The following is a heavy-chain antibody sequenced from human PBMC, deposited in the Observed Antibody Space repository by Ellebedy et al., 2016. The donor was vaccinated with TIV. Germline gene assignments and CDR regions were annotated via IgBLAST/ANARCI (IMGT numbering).Heavy chain of an antibody. J-gene: IGHJ3*02. CDR1: GGSISSSGYY. CDR3: ATRILAVALNAFDI. CDR2: LSSSRST. D-gene: IGHD6-19*01. V-gene: IGHV4-39*07. Sequence: MPSETLSLTFTVSGGSISSSGYYWDWIRQPPGKGLEWIGKLSSSRSTYYNPSLQIRVPTSVPTSQNQVSLPLSAVTAADTAGYYCATRILAVALNAFDIWGKGTMVTVSS.